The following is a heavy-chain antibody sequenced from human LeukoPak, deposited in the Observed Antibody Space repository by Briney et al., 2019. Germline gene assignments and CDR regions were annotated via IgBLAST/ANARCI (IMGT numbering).Heavy chain of an antibody. CDR1: GGSISSYY. Sequence: SETLSLTCTVSGGSISSYYWSWIRQPPGKGLEWIGYTYYSGSTNYNPSLKSRVTISVDTSKNQFSLKLSSVTAADTAVYYCARDQTFDYGDYSYGMDVWGQGTTVTVSS. CDR3: ARDQTFDYGDYSYGMDV. D-gene: IGHD4-17*01. CDR2: TYYSGST. J-gene: IGHJ6*02. V-gene: IGHV4-59*01.